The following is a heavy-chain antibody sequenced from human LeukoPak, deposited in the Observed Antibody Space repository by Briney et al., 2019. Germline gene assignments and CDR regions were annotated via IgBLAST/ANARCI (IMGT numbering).Heavy chain of an antibody. CDR1: GGSISSSSYY. CDR3: ARELGYCSGDSCYSLNAFDI. D-gene: IGHD2-15*01. CDR2: IYYSGST. V-gene: IGHV4-39*07. J-gene: IGHJ3*02. Sequence: SETLSLTCTVSGGSISSSSYYWGWIRQPPGKGLEWIRSIYYSGSTYYNPSLKSRVTISVDTSKNQFSLKLNSVTAADTAVYYCARELGYCSGDSCYSLNAFDIWGQGTMVTVSS.